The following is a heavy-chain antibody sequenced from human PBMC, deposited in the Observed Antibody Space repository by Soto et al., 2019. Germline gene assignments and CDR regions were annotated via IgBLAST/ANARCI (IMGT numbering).Heavy chain of an antibody. V-gene: IGHV4-39*01. CDR1: GGSISSSSYY. CDR2: IYYSGST. J-gene: IGHJ6*02. CDR3: ARQVDARGSYYDFWSGYFGGRNYGMDV. Sequence: SETLSLTCTVSGGSISSSSYYWGWIRQPPGKGLEWIGSIYYSGSTYYNPSLKSRVTISVDTSKSQFSLKLSSVTAADTAVYYCARQVDARGSYYDFWSGYFGGRNYGMDVWGQGTTVTVSS. D-gene: IGHD3-3*01.